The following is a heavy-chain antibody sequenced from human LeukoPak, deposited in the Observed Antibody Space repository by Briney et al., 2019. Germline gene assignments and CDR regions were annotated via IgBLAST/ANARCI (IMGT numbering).Heavy chain of an antibody. CDR2: IIPIFGTA. CDR3: ARVATWFGTYYYYYYMDV. D-gene: IGHD3-10*01. V-gene: IGHV1-69*13. J-gene: IGHJ6*03. Sequence: ASVKVSCKASGGTFSSYAINWVRQAPGQGLKWMGGIIPIFGTANYAQKFQGRVTITADEYTSTAYMELSSLRSEDTAVYYCARVATWFGTYYYYYYMDVWGKGTTVTISS. CDR1: GGTFSSYA.